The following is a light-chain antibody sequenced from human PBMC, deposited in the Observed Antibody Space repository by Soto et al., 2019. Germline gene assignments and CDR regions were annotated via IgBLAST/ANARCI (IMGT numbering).Light chain of an antibody. CDR2: AAS. V-gene: IGKV1-33*01. J-gene: IGKJ5*01. Sequence: DIQMTQSPSSLSASVGDRITITCRASQNISNCLDWYQQKPGKAPKLLIYAASTLETGVPSRFSGSGSGTDFTFTISSLQPEDIATYYCQKYDNLPITLGQGTRLEIK. CDR1: QNISNC. CDR3: QKYDNLPIT.